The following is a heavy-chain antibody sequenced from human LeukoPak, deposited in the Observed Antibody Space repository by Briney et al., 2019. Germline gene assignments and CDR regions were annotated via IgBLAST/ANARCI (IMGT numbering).Heavy chain of an antibody. J-gene: IGHJ4*02. CDR1: GFPLSGYS. Sequence: GGSLRLSSAASGFPLSGYSMNWVRQAPGKGLEWVSSISSTTNYIYYADSVKGRFTISRDNARNSLYLQMNSLRAEDTAVYYCARVGYCSSSTCRNYFAYWGQGTLVTVSS. V-gene: IGHV3-21*01. CDR3: ARVGYCSSSTCRNYFAY. D-gene: IGHD2-2*01. CDR2: ISSTTNYI.